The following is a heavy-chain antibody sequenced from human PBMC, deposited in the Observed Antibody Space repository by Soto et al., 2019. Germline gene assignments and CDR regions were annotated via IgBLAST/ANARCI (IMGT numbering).Heavy chain of an antibody. J-gene: IGHJ6*02. CDR3: ARDPPQPPGPRNYGMDV. CDR1: GFTFSSYA. Sequence: QVQLVESGGGVVQPGRSLRLSCAASGFTFSSYAMHWVRQAPGKGLEWVAVISYDGSNKYYADSVKGRFTISRDNSKYTLYLQMNSLRAEHTAVYYCARDPPQPPGPRNYGMDVSGQETTLTVSS. CDR2: ISYDGSNK. V-gene: IGHV3-30-3*01. D-gene: IGHD6-13*01.